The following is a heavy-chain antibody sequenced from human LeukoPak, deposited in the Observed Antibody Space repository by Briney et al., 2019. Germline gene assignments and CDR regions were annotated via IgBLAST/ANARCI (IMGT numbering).Heavy chain of an antibody. Sequence: GASVRVSCKASGYTFTSYGISWVRQAPGQGLEWMGWISAYNGSTNYAQKLQGRDTMTTDTSTSTAYMELRSLRSDDTAVYYCARGRLLIPDDYWGQGTLVTVSS. V-gene: IGHV1-18*01. CDR3: ARGRLLIPDDY. J-gene: IGHJ4*02. CDR1: GYTFTSYG. CDR2: ISAYNGST. D-gene: IGHD3-22*01.